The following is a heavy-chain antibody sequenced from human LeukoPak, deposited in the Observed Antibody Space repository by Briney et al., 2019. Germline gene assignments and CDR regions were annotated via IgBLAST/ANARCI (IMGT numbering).Heavy chain of an antibody. CDR1: GYTFSGYN. V-gene: IGHV1-2*02. Sequence: ASVKVSCKTSGYTFSGYNMHWVRQAPGQGLEWMGWINLNTGGTNYAQKFQGRVTMTRETSVSTVYMELSRLRSDDTAVYYCARALIRGIAPFDYWGQGTWVTVSS. D-gene: IGHD3-10*01. J-gene: IGHJ4*02. CDR2: INLNTGGT. CDR3: ARALIRGIAPFDY.